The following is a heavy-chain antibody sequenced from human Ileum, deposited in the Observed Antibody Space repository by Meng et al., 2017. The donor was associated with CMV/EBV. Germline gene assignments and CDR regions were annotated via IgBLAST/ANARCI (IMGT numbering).Heavy chain of an antibody. CDR1: GYSFTSTW. CDR3: AREQSQYDNSWWFDF. V-gene: IGHV1-46*01. Sequence: ASVKVSCKASGYSFTSTWMHWVRQAPGQGLEWMGVINPTGGGTLYAQKFQGRVTLTRDTSTTTDYMELNSLRPEDTAVYYCAREQSQYDNSWWFDFWGQGTLVTVSS. D-gene: IGHD2-15*01. J-gene: IGHJ5*01. CDR2: INPTGGGT.